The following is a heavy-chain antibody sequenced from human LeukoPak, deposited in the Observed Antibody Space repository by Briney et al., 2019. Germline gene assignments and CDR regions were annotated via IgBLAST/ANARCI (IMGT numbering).Heavy chain of an antibody. J-gene: IGHJ6*03. Sequence: PSETLSLTCIVSGGSISSYYWSWIRQPPGKGLEWIGYINYSGSTKYNASLKSRVTISVDTSKNQFSLKLSSVTAADTAVYYCARHREYSSSWDYYYYMDVWGKGTTVTVSS. CDR3: ARHREYSSSWDYYYYMDV. CDR2: INYSGST. CDR1: GGSISSYY. V-gene: IGHV4-59*08. D-gene: IGHD6-6*01.